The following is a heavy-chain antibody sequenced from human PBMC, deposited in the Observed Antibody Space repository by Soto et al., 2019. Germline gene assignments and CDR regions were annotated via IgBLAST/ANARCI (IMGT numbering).Heavy chain of an antibody. D-gene: IGHD2-21*01. V-gene: IGHV2-70*02. CDR2: IDWEDEK. CDR1: GFSLNTVSMS. J-gene: IGHJ4*02. CDR3: SRLRVDSGGYIFDI. Sequence: PTQTLILTWSFSGFSLNTVSMSVGWIHHTPGKALEYLALIDWEDEKFYSASLKTRLTISKDTSKNQGVLTMTDMDPADTAAYYFSRLRVDSGGYIFDIWGQGTLVTVSS.